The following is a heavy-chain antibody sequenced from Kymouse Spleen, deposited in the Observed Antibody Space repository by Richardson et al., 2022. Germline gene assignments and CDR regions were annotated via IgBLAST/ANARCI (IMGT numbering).Heavy chain of an antibody. CDR1: GFTFDDYA. D-gene: IGHD3-3*01. CDR3: AKDKEHFGVVIIRPILTLYFDY. V-gene: IGHV3-9*01. J-gene: IGHJ4*02. Sequence: EVQLVESGGGLVQPGRSLRLSCAASGFTFDDYAMHWVRQAPGKGLEWVSGISWNSGSIGYADSVKGRFTISRDNAKNSLYLQMNSLRAEDTALYYCAKDKEHFGVVIIRPILTLYFDYWGQGTLVTVSS. CDR2: ISWNSGSI.